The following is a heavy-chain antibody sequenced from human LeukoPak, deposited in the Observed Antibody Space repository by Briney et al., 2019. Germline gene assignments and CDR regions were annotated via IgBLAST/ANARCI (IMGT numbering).Heavy chain of an antibody. V-gene: IGHV3-7*01. CDR3: ATYSSLNRREFQY. CDR1: GFTVSSTY. D-gene: IGHD3-22*01. CDR2: IKTDGSEK. J-gene: IGHJ1*01. Sequence: QPGGSLRLSCAASGFTVSSTYMSWVRQAPGKGLQWVANIKTDGSEKYYVDSVKGRFTISRDNAKNSLYLRMNSLRAEDTAVYYCATYSSLNRREFQYWGQGTLLTVSS.